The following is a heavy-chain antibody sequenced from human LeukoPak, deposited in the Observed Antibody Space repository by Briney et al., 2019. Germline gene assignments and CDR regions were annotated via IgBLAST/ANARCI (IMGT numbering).Heavy chain of an antibody. V-gene: IGHV3-74*01. J-gene: IGHJ4*02. CDR3: ARVWSYYYFDY. Sequence: PGGSLRLSCSASGFTLSPYWMHWVRQAPGKGLVWVSSINNDGSSTSYADSVKGRFTISRDDAKNTLYLQMNSLRAEDTAVYYCARVWSYYYFDYWGQGALVTVSS. D-gene: IGHD2-8*02. CDR2: INNDGSST. CDR1: GFTLSPYW.